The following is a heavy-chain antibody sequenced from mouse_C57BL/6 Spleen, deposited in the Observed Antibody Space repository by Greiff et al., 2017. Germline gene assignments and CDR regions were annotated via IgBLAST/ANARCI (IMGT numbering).Heavy chain of an antibody. J-gene: IGHJ2*01. CDR2: IYPRSGNT. CDR1: GYTFTSYG. CDR3: ADCGSSYDYFDY. V-gene: IGHV1-81*01. D-gene: IGHD1-1*01. Sequence: VQLQQSGAELARPGASVKLSCKASGYTFTSYGISWVKQRTGQGLEWIGEIYPRSGNTYYNEKFKGKATLTADKSSSTAYMELRNLTSEDSAVYFCADCGSSYDYFDYWGQGTTLTVSS.